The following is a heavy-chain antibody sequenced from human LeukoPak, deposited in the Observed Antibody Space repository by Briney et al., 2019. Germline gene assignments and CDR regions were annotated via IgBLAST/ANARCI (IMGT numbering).Heavy chain of an antibody. CDR2: ISSSSSTI. Sequence: GGSLTLSCAASGFTFNSYSMNWVRQAPGKGLEWVSYISSSSSTIYYADSVEGRLTVSRDNAKNSLFLQLNSLRAEDAAVYYCARVEMWVLRGSDHWGQGVPVTVSS. J-gene: IGHJ4*02. CDR1: GFTFNSYS. V-gene: IGHV3-48*04. CDR3: ARVEMWVLRGSDH. D-gene: IGHD3-10*02.